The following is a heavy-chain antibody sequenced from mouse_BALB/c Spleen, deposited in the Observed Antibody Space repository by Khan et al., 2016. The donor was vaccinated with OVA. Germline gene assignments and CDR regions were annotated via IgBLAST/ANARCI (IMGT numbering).Heavy chain of an antibody. CDR2: ISYSGST. D-gene: IGHD1-1*01. J-gene: IGHJ4*01. CDR1: GYSITSNYA. CDR3: ARGNYYGYAMDY. Sequence: EVQLVESGPGLVKPSQSLSLTCTVTGYSITSNYAWNWIRQFPGNKLEWMGYISYSGSTNYNPSLKSRISITRDKSKNQFFLQLNSVTTEDTATYYCARGNYYGYAMDYWGQGTSITVAS. V-gene: IGHV3-2*02.